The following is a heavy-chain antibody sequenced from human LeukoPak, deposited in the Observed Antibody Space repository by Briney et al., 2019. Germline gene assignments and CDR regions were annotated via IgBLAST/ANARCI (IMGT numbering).Heavy chain of an antibody. CDR2: FFPGDSDT. CDR3: ERQSAAGTQNWFDP. V-gene: IGHV5-51*01. CDR1: GCSFTIYW. Sequence: GAAPMSPCNGFGCSFTIYWIGWGRQMPREGLEWMGVFFPGDSDTRYSPSCQGQVTMSTDKTISTAYLQWSSPKASDTAMYDCERQSAAGTQNWFDPWGQGTLVTVSS. J-gene: IGHJ5*02. D-gene: IGHD6-13*01.